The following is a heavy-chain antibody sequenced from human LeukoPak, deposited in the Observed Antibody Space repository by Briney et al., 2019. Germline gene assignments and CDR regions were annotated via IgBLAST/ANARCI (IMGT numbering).Heavy chain of an antibody. V-gene: IGHV4-34*01. CDR2: INHSGNT. J-gene: IGHJ6*03. CDR1: GGSYSGYY. D-gene: IGHD4-23*01. CDR3: ARREPHGDYGGKIRYYYYMDV. Sequence: SETLSLTCAVYGGSYSGYYWSWIRQPPGKGLEWIGEINHSGNTNSNPSLKSRVTMSVDTSKNQFSLKLSSLTAADTAMYYCARREPHGDYGGKIRYYYYMDVWGKGTTITISS.